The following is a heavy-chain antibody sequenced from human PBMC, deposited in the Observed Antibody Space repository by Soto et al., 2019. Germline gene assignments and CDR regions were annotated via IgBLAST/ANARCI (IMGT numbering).Heavy chain of an antibody. Sequence: GGSLRLSCAASGFTFSSYAMNWVRQAPGKGLEWVSAMSGGGGSTYYADSVKGRFTISRDNSKNTLSLQMNSLRAEDTAVYYCAKVSRGNYWYFDLWGRGTLVTVSS. CDR2: MSGGGGST. CDR3: AKVSRGNYWYFDL. D-gene: IGHD6-19*01. CDR1: GFTFSSYA. V-gene: IGHV3-23*01. J-gene: IGHJ2*01.